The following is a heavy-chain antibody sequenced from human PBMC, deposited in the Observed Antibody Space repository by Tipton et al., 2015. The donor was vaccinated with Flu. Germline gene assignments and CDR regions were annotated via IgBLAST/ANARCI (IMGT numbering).Heavy chain of an antibody. V-gene: IGHV4-39*07. D-gene: IGHD5-12*01. Sequence: TLSLTCTVSGGSISSSSYYWGWIRQPPGKGLEWIGSTYYSGSTYYNPSLKSRVTISVDTSKNQFSLKLSTVTAADTAVYYCAREVATIGRWFDPWGQGTLVTVSS. J-gene: IGHJ5*02. CDR1: GGSISSSSYY. CDR3: AREVATIGRWFDP. CDR2: TYYSGST.